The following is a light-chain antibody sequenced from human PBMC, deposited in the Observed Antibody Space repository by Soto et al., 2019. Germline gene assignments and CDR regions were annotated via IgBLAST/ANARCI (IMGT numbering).Light chain of an antibody. CDR1: QSISTS. Sequence: DIQMTQSPSSLSAPVGDRVTITCRASQSISTSLNWYQQKPGQAPKLLIYAASYLQSGVPSRFSGSGSGTEFTLTISSLQPEDLATYFCQQSDHSPMYTFGQGTELKIK. CDR2: AAS. CDR3: QQSDHSPMYT. J-gene: IGKJ2*01. V-gene: IGKV1-39*01.